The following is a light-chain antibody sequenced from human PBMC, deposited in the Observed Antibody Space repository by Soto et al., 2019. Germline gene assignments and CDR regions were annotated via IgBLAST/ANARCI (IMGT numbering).Light chain of an antibody. CDR3: QHHTNWPPYT. V-gene: IGKV3-11*01. J-gene: IGKJ2*01. CDR2: DAS. Sequence: EIVLTQSPATLSLSPGERATLSCRASQSVRGSLAWYQQKPGQAPRLLIYDASNRATGIPARFSGGGSGTDFTLTISSLEPEDFAVYYCQHHTNWPPYTFGQGTKLEIK. CDR1: QSVRGS.